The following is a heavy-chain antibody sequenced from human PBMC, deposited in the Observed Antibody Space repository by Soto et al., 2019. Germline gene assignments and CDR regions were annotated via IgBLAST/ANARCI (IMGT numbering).Heavy chain of an antibody. J-gene: IGHJ4*02. CDR3: DSSGYYYREGGY. Sequence: SETLSLTCTVSGGSISSGDYYWSWIRQHPGKGLEWIGYIFYSGSAYYIPSLKSRVTMSIDTSNNQFALKLTSVTAADTAVYYYDSSGYYYREGGYWGQGTLVTVSS. V-gene: IGHV4-31*03. CDR1: GGSISSGDYY. D-gene: IGHD3-22*01. CDR2: IFYSGSA.